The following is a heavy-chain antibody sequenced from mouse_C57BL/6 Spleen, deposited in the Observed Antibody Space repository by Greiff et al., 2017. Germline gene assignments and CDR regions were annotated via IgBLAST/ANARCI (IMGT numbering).Heavy chain of an antibody. J-gene: IGHJ2*01. CDR3: ARYYSNQYYFDY. Sequence: VQLQQSGPELVKPGASVKISCKASGYSFTGYYMNWVKQSPEKSLEWIGEINPSTGGTTYNQKFKAKATLTVDKSSSTAYMQLKSLTSEDSAVYYCARYYSNQYYFDYWGQGTTLTVSS. CDR1: GYSFTGYY. CDR2: INPSTGGT. V-gene: IGHV1-42*01. D-gene: IGHD2-5*01.